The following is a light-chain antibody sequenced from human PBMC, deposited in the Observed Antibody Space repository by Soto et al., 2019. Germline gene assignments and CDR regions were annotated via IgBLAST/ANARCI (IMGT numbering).Light chain of an antibody. Sequence: DIQMTQTTSSLSASVGDRVTITCQAIQDITNYLNWYQQKPGKAPKILIYDASVLEAGVPSRFSGGGSGTHFTLTITSLQAEDVATYYCQQFYNLPHTFGGGTNLEIK. CDR1: QDITNY. J-gene: IGKJ4*01. CDR2: DAS. CDR3: QQFYNLPHT. V-gene: IGKV1-33*01.